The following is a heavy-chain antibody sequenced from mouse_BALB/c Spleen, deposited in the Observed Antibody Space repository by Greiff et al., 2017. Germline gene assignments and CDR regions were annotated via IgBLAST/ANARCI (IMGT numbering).Heavy chain of an antibody. CDR2: ISSGGST. J-gene: IGHJ2*01. CDR1: GFTFSSYA. Sequence: EVMLVESGGGLVKPGGSLKLSCAASGFTFSSYAMSWVRQTPEKRLEWVASISSGGSTYYPDSVKGRFTISRDNARNILYLQMSSLRSEDTAMYYCAREGYFDYWGQGTTLTVSS. CDR3: AREGYFDY. V-gene: IGHV5-6-5*01.